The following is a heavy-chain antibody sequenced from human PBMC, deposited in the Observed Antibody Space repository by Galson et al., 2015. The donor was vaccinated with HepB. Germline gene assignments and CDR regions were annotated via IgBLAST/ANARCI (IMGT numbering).Heavy chain of an antibody. J-gene: IGHJ6*03. D-gene: IGHD5-18*01. Sequence: SLRLSCAASGFTFSSYSMNWVRQAPGKGLEWVSSISSSSSYIYYADSVKGRFTISRDNTKNSLYLQMNSLRAEDTAVYYCARDHTSEIAMVHYYYMDVWGKGTTVTVSS. V-gene: IGHV3-21*01. CDR3: ARDHTSEIAMVHYYYMDV. CDR1: GFTFSSYS. CDR2: ISSSSSYI.